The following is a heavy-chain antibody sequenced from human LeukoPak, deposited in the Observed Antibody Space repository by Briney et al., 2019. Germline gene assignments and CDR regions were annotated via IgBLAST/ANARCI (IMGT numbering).Heavy chain of an antibody. Sequence: PSETLSLTCTVSGGSISSGGYYWSWIRQPPGKGLEWIGYIYHSGSTYYNPSLKGRVTISVDTSKNQFSLKLSSVTAADTAVYYCARLRYSSSSRAFDIWGQGTMVTVSS. CDR3: ARLRYSSSSRAFDI. J-gene: IGHJ3*02. CDR2: IYHSGST. CDR1: GGSISSGGYY. V-gene: IGHV4-30-2*01. D-gene: IGHD6-6*01.